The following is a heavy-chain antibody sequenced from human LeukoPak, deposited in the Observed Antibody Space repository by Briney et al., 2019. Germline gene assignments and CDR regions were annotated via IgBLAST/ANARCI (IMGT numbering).Heavy chain of an antibody. CDR1: GYTFTSYA. Sequence: ASVKVSCKASGYTFTSYAMHWVRQAPGQRLEWMGWINAGNGNTKYSQKFQGRVTITRDTSASTAYMELSSLRSEGTAVYYCARVDSSGWYYFDYWGQGTLVTVSS. V-gene: IGHV1-3*01. CDR3: ARVDSSGWYYFDY. CDR2: INAGNGNT. D-gene: IGHD6-19*01. J-gene: IGHJ4*02.